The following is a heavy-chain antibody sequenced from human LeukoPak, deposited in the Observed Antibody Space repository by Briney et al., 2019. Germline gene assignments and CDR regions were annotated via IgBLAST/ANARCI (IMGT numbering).Heavy chain of an antibody. V-gene: IGHV5-10-1*01. CDR2: IDPSDSST. Sequence: GESLKISCKGSGFIFTSYWISWVRQMPGKGLEWMGRIDPSDSSTNYSPSFQGHVTISADKSIITASLQWSSLKASDTAMYYCARQRGVGALDMWGQGTMVTVSS. CDR3: ARQRGVGALDM. J-gene: IGHJ3*02. CDR1: GFIFTSYW.